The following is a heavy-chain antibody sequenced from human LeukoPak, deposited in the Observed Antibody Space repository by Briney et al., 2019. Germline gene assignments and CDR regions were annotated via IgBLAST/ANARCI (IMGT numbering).Heavy chain of an antibody. J-gene: IGHJ4*02. CDR1: GGTFSSYA. CDR2: ISAYNGNT. V-gene: IGHV1-18*01. Sequence: ASVKVSCKASGGTFSSYAISWVRQAPGQGLEWMGWISAYNGNTNYAQKLQGRVTMTTDTSTSTAYMELRSLRSDDTAVYYCNVRGVIMPPFDYWGQGTLVTVSS. CDR3: NVRGVIMPPFDY. D-gene: IGHD3-10*02.